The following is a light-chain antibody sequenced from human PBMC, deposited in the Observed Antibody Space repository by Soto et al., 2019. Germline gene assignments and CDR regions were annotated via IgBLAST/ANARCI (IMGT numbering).Light chain of an antibody. CDR1: SSDVGAYNS. CDR2: EVS. CDR3: SSFTRSDTWV. Sequence: QSALTQPASVSGSPGQSITISCTGTSSDVGAYNSVCWHQQHPGEAPKLMIYEVSKRPSGVSDRFSASKSGNTASLTISGLQADDEADYYCSSFTRSDTWVFGGGTKLTVL. J-gene: IGLJ3*02. V-gene: IGLV2-14*01.